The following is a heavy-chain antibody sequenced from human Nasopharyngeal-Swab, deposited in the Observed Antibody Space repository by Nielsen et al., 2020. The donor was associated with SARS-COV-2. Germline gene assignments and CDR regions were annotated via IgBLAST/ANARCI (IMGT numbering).Heavy chain of an antibody. J-gene: IGHJ4*02. CDR1: GFIFRSYG. D-gene: IGHD3-22*01. V-gene: IGHV3-33*01. Sequence: GGYLRLSCAASGFIFRSYGLHWVRQALGKGLEWVAVIWYDGYSADSVKGRFTISRGNSKNTLYLQMNSLRAEDTAVYFCARDLRGYDNSAYQGLGYWGQGTLVTVSS. CDR3: ARDLRGYDNSAYQGLGY. CDR2: IWYDG.